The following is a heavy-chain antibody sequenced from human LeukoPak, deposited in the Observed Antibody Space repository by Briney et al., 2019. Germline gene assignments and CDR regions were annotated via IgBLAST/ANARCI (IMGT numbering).Heavy chain of an antibody. V-gene: IGHV3-23*01. Sequence: GGSLRLSRAASGFTFSSYAMSWVRQAPGKGLEWVSAISGSGGSTYYADSVKGRFTISRDNSKNTLYLQMNSLRAEDTAVYYCASGGLYNWFDPWGQGTLVTVSS. CDR1: GFTFSSYA. CDR3: ASGGLYNWFDP. CDR2: ISGSGGST. D-gene: IGHD2/OR15-2a*01. J-gene: IGHJ5*02.